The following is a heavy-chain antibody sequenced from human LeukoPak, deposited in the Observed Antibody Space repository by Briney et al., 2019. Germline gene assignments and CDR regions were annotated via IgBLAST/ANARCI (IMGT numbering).Heavy chain of an antibody. Sequence: SETLSLTCAVYGGSFSGYYWSWIRQPPGKGLEWIGEINHRGSTNYNPSLKSRVTISVDTSKNQFSLKLSSVTAADTAGYYWARTTWIQLWLRRGGGYFDYWGQGTLVTVSS. CDR1: GGSFSGYY. CDR3: ARTTWIQLWLRRGGGYFDY. J-gene: IGHJ4*02. D-gene: IGHD5-18*01. CDR2: INHRGST. V-gene: IGHV4-34*01.